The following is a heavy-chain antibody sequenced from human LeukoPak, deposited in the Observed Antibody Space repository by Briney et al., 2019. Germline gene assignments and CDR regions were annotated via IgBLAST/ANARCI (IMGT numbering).Heavy chain of an antibody. D-gene: IGHD3-22*01. CDR2: IYYSGST. Sequence: PSETLSLTCTVSGGSISSYYRSWIRQPPGKGLEWIGYIYYSGSTNYNPSLKSRVTISVDTSKNQFSLKLSSVTAADTAVYYCAGAYYYDSSGYSRWGQGTLVTVSS. CDR1: GGSISSYY. CDR3: AGAYYYDSSGYSR. J-gene: IGHJ4*02. V-gene: IGHV4-59*01.